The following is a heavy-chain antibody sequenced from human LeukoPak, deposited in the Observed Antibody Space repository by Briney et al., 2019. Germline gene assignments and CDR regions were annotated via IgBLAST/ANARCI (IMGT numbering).Heavy chain of an antibody. D-gene: IGHD1-14*01. CDR3: AKSNTESQTTVGN. CDR2: VWSDGSKR. Sequence: GGTLRLSCAASGFTFNTYGMHWVRQAPGKGLEWMAVVWSDGSKRFYADSVEGRFTISIDNSKNTLYLQMNSLRAEDTAVYYCAKSNTESQTTVGNWGQGTLVSVSS. J-gene: IGHJ4*02. V-gene: IGHV3-33*06. CDR1: GFTFNTYG.